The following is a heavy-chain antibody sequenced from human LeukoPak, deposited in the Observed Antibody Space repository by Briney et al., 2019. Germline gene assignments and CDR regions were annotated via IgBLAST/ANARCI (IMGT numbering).Heavy chain of an antibody. J-gene: IGHJ4*02. Sequence: SETLSLTCTVSGGSISSYYWSWLRQPPGKGLEWIGYIYYSGSTNYNPSLKSRVTISVDTSKNQFSLKLSSVTAADTAVYYCARTLVRRYYFDYWGQGALVTVSS. CDR3: ARTLVRRYYFDY. D-gene: IGHD6-13*01. V-gene: IGHV4-59*01. CDR1: GGSISSYY. CDR2: IYYSGST.